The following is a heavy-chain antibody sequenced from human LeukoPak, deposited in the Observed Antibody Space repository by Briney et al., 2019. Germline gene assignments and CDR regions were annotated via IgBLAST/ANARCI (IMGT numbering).Heavy chain of an antibody. CDR1: GFGFSSYW. CDR3: SSQPAVLDLDC. Sequence: GGSLRLSCAALGFGFSSYWMTWVRQAPGKGLEWVANIKPDGSGKNYVDSVKGRFTISRDNAKNSLYLQMRGLRVEDTAVYYCSSQPAVLDLDCWGQGTLVTVSS. D-gene: IGHD6-19*01. J-gene: IGHJ4*02. CDR2: IKPDGSGK. V-gene: IGHV3-7*01.